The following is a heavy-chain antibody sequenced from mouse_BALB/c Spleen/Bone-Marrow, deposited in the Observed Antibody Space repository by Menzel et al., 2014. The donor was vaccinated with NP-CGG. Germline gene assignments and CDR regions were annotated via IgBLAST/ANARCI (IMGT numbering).Heavy chain of an antibody. CDR1: GYTFTDYA. D-gene: IGHD2-14*01. CDR2: ISTYNGNT. CDR3: AREVRAPWYAMDY. V-gene: IGHV1-67*01. J-gene: IGHJ4*01. Sequence: VKLMESGPEVVRPGVSVKISCKGSGYTFTDYAMHRVKQSHAKSLEWIGVISTYNGNTNYNQKFKGKATMTVDKSSSTAYMELARLTSEDSAIYYCAREVRAPWYAMDYWGQGTSVTVSS.